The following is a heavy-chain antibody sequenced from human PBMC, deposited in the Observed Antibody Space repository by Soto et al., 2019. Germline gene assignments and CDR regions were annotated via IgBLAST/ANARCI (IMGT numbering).Heavy chain of an antibody. J-gene: IGHJ3*02. D-gene: IGHD2-21*01. CDR3: ARETLFDSPPAAFDI. CDR1: GYTFTSYG. Sequence: ASVKVSCKASGYTFTSYGISWVRQAPGQGLEWMGWISAYNGNTNYAQKLQGRVTMTTDTSTSTAYMELRSLRSDDTAVYYCARETLFDSPPAAFDIWGQGTMVTVSS. V-gene: IGHV1-18*01. CDR2: ISAYNGNT.